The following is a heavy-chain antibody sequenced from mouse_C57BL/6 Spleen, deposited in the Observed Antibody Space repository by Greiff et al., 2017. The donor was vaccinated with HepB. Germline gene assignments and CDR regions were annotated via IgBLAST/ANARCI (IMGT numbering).Heavy chain of an antibody. CDR1: GYTFTSYW. J-gene: IGHJ3*01. Sequence: QVQLKESGAELVMPGASVKLSCKASGYTFTSYWMHWVKQRPGQGLEWIGEIDPSDSYTNYNQKFKGKSTLTVDKSSSTAYMQLSSLTSEDSAVYYCALYDYDGGFAYWGQGTLVTVSA. V-gene: IGHV1-69*01. CDR2: IDPSDSYT. D-gene: IGHD2-4*01. CDR3: ALYDYDGGFAY.